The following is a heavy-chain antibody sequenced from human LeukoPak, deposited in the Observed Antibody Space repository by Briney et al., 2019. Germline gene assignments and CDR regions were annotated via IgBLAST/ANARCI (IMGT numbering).Heavy chain of an antibody. D-gene: IGHD5-18*01. CDR2: IYYSGST. V-gene: IGHV4-59*08. CDR1: GGSISSYY. J-gene: IGHJ5*02. Sequence: SETLSLTCTVSGGSISSYYWSWIRQPPGKGLEWIGYIYYSGSTNYNPSLKSRVTISADTSNNQFSLKLSSVTAADTAVYYCARGNGYGWFDPWGQGTLVTVSS. CDR3: ARGNGYGWFDP.